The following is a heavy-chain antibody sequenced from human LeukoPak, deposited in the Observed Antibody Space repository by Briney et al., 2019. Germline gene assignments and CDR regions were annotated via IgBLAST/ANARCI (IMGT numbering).Heavy chain of an antibody. J-gene: IGHJ5*02. D-gene: IGHD3-10*01. V-gene: IGHV4-59*01. CDR1: GGSISSYY. CDR3: ARAPCITPTCSPITWFAP. Sequence: SETLSLTCTVSGGSISSYYWSWIRQPPGKGLEWIGYIYYSGSTNYNPSLKSRVTISVDTSKNQFSLKLSSVTAADTAVYYCARAPCITPTCSPITWFAPWGQGTLVTVS. CDR2: IYYSGST.